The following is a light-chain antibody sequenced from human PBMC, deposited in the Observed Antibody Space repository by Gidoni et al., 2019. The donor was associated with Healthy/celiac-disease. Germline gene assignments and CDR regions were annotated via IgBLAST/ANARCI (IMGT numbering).Light chain of an antibody. Sequence: DIVLTQTPLSSPVTLGQPASISCRSSQSLGHSDGNTYLSWLQQRPGTPPRLLNYKISNRFSGVPDRFSGSGAGTDFTLKISRVEAEDVGVYYCMQATKFPQTFGQGTKVEIK. V-gene: IGKV2-24*01. J-gene: IGKJ1*01. CDR1: QSLGHSDGNTY. CDR2: KIS. CDR3: MQATKFPQT.